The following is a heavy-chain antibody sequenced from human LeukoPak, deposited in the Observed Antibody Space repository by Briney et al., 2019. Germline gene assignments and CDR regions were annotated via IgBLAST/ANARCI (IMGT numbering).Heavy chain of an antibody. CDR3: AKDKGYCSGGSCYYYYYGMDV. D-gene: IGHD2-15*01. V-gene: IGHV3-33*06. J-gene: IGHJ6*02. CDR2: IWYDGSSK. CDR1: GFTFSSYG. Sequence: GGSLRLSCAASGFTFSSYGMHWVRQAPGKGLEWVAVIWYDGSSKYYADSVKGRFTISRDYSKNTLYLQMDSLRAEDTAVYYCAKDKGYCSGGSCYYYYYGMDVWGQGTTVTVSS.